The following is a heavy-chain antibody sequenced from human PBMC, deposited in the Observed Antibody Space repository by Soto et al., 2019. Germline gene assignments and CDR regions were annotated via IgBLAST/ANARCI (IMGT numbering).Heavy chain of an antibody. Sequence: GGSLRLSCAASGFTVTSHYMSWVRQAPGKGLEWVSVIYSGGSTYYAVSVKGRFTISRDNSKNTLYLQMNSLRAEDTAVYYCAKARFRDSSMFLLDYWGQGTLVTVSS. CDR3: AKARFRDSSMFLLDY. V-gene: IGHV3-66*01. J-gene: IGHJ4*02. CDR2: IYSGGST. D-gene: IGHD6-19*01. CDR1: GFTVTSHY.